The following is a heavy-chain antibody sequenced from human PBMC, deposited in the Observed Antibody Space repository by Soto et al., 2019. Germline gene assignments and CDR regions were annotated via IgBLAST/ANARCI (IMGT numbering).Heavy chain of an antibody. CDR1: GGSISSGGYY. Sequence: SETLSLTCTVSGGSISSGGYYWSWIRQHPGKGLEWIGYIYYSGSTYYNPSLKSRVTISVDTSKNQFSLKLSSVTATDTAVYYCARVFGFGGMDVWGQGTTVTVSS. CDR3: ARVFGFGGMDV. D-gene: IGHD3-10*01. V-gene: IGHV4-31*03. J-gene: IGHJ6*02. CDR2: IYYSGST.